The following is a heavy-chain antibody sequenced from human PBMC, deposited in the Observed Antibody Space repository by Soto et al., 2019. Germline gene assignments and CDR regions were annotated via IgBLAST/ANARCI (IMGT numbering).Heavy chain of an antibody. CDR3: ARHVSTCSGGSCYPSWDYYYGMDV. Sequence: GESLKISCKGSGYSFTSYWIGWVRQMPGKGLEWMGIIYPGDSDTRYSPSFQGQVTISADKSISTAYLQWSSLKASGTAMYYCARHVSTCSGGSCYPSWDYYYGMDVWGQGTTVTVSS. CDR2: IYPGDSDT. CDR1: GYSFTSYW. V-gene: IGHV5-51*01. D-gene: IGHD2-15*01. J-gene: IGHJ6*02.